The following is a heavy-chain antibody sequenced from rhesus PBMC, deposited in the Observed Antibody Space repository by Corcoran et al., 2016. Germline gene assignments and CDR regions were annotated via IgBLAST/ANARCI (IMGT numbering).Heavy chain of an antibody. Sequence: QVKLQQWGEGLVKPSETLSLTCAVYGGSISGYYWSWIRQPPGKGLEWIGNIDGNSASTNYNPPHKNRVTISKDTSKNQVSLKLSSVTAADTAVYYCARDQYSSGWYYYFDYWGQGVLVTVSS. J-gene: IGHJ4*01. D-gene: IGHD6-31*01. CDR3: ARDQYSSGWYYYFDY. V-gene: IGHV4-73*01. CDR2: IDGNSAST. CDR1: GGSISGYY.